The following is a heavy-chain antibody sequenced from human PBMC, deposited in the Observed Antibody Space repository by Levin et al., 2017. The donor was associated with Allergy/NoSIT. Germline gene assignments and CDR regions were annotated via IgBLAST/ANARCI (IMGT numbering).Heavy chain of an antibody. CDR1: GESFSYY. CDR3: AREDGANYFDY. V-gene: IGHV4-34*01. Sequence: SETLSLTCSVLGESFSYYWTWIRQPPGKGLEWIGEISHTGVTTYNPSFESRVTISIDTSRRQFSLKVTSVTAADTAVYFCAREDGANYFDYWGQGTLVTVSS. D-gene: IGHD4-17*01. J-gene: IGHJ4*02. CDR2: ISHTGVT.